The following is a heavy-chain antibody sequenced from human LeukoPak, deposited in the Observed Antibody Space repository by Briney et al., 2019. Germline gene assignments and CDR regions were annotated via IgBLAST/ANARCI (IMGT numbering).Heavy chain of an antibody. J-gene: IGHJ4*02. CDR1: GGSISSSNYY. CDR3: ASSYCSGGSCKFDY. Sequence: PSETLSLTCAVSGGSISSSNYYWGWIRQPPGKGLEWIGSIYYGGSTYYNPSLKSRVTISVDTSKNQFSLRVSSVTAADTAVYYCASSYCSGGSCKFDYWGQGTLVTVSS. D-gene: IGHD2-15*01. V-gene: IGHV4-39*07. CDR2: IYYGGST.